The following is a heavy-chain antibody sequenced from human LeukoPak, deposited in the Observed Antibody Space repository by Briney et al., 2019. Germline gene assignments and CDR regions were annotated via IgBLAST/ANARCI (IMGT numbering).Heavy chain of an antibody. D-gene: IGHD1-26*01. V-gene: IGHV3-33*08. J-gene: IGHJ5*02. CDR1: GFTFSSYW. CDR3: ARDLPAYCSWYDP. CDR2: IWYDGSKE. Sequence: PGGSLRLSCAASGFTFSSYWMHWVRQAPGKGLEWLAHIWYDGSKEYYADSVKGRFTISRDNSKRMLYLYMDSLTAEDTAVYYCARDLPAYCSWYDPWGQGTLVTVSS.